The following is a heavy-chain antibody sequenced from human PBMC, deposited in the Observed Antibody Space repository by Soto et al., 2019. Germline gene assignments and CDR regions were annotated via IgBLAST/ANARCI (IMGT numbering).Heavy chain of an antibody. CDR3: AKENCSSTSCSILYYYGMDV. D-gene: IGHD2-2*01. CDR2: ISGSGDST. J-gene: IGHJ6*02. Sequence: EVQLLESGGGLVQPGGSLRLSCAASGFTFSSYAMSWVRQAPGKGLEWVSAISGSGDSTYYADSVKGRFTISRDNSKNTLYLQMNSLRAEDTAVYYCAKENCSSTSCSILYYYGMDVWGQGTTVTVSS. CDR1: GFTFSSYA. V-gene: IGHV3-23*01.